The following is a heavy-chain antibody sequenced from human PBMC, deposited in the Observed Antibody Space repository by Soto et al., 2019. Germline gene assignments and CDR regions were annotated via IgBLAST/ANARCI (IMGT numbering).Heavy chain of an antibody. Sequence: ASVKVSCKASGYTFTSYGISWVRQAPGQGLEWMGWISAYSGNTNYAQKLQGRVTMTTDTSTSTAYMELRSLRSDDTAVYYCARVGLGSSWYKGYYYYGMDVWGQGTTVTVSS. D-gene: IGHD6-13*01. CDR1: GYTFTSYG. CDR2: ISAYSGNT. J-gene: IGHJ6*02. V-gene: IGHV1-18*01. CDR3: ARVGLGSSWYKGYYYYGMDV.